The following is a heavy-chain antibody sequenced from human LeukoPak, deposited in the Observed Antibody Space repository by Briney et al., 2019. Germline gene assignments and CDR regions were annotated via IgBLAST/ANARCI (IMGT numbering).Heavy chain of an antibody. CDR3: ARDRGRYTSGWYFDY. CDR1: GFTFSDYY. CDR2: ISSIGIYT. J-gene: IGHJ4*02. Sequence: TGGSLRLSCAASGFTFSDYYMSWIRQAPGKGLEWITYISSIGIYTNYADSVKGRFTISRDDAKNSLYLQMNSLRAEDTAVYYCARDRGRYTSGWYFDYWGQGTLVTVSS. V-gene: IGHV3-11*06. D-gene: IGHD6-19*01.